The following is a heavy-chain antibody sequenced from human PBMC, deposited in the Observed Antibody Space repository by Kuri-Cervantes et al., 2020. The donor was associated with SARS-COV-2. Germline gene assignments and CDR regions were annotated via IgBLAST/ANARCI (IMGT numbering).Heavy chain of an antibody. CDR1: GGTFSSYA. V-gene: IGHV1-69*13. D-gene: IGHD2-8*01. J-gene: IGHJ6*02. CDR2: IIPIFGTA. Sequence: SVNVSCKASGGTFSSYAISWVRQAPGQGLEWMGGIIPIFGTANYAQKFQGRVTITADESTSTAYMELSSLRSEDTAVYYCARPLHCTNGVCSYYYYYGMDVWGQGTTVTVSS. CDR3: ARPLHCTNGVCSYYYYYGMDV.